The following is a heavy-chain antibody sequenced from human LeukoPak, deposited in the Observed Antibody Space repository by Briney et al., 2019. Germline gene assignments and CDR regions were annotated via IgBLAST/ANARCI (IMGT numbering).Heavy chain of an antibody. V-gene: IGHV3-30*18. Sequence: GGSLRLSCAASGFTFSSYGMHWVRQAPGKGLEWVAVISYDGSNKYYADSVKGRFTISRDNSKNTLYLQMNSLRAEDTAVYYCAKDPYRVYSSSLAPGYFDYWGQGTLVTVSS. J-gene: IGHJ4*02. D-gene: IGHD6-13*01. CDR3: AKDPYRVYSSSLAPGYFDY. CDR1: GFTFSSYG. CDR2: ISYDGSNK.